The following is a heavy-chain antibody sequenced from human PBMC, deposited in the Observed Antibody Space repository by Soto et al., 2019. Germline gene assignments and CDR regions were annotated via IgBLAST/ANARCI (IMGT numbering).Heavy chain of an antibody. J-gene: IGHJ4*02. D-gene: IGHD2-2*01. CDR1: GGSFSGYY. Sequence: QVQLQQWGAGLLKPSETLSLTCAVYGGSFSGYYWSWIRQPPGKGLEWIGEINHSGSTNYNPSLTSRVTISVDTSKNQFSLKLSSVTAADTAVYYCARARRGPGVVVPAATVFDYWGQGTLVTVSS. CDR3: ARARRGPGVVVPAATVFDY. V-gene: IGHV4-34*01. CDR2: INHSGST.